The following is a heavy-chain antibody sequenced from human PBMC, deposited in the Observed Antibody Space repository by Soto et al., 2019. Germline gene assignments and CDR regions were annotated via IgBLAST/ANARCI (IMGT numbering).Heavy chain of an antibody. CDR3: ARNIVAMYYFDY. Sequence: SETLSLTCTVSGGSISSYYWSWIRQPPGKGLEWIGEINHSGSTNYNPSLKSRVTISVDTSKNQFSLKLSSVTAADTAVYYCARNIVAMYYFDYWGQGTLVTVSS. CDR1: GGSISSYY. CDR2: INHSGST. D-gene: IGHD5-12*01. J-gene: IGHJ4*02. V-gene: IGHV4-34*01.